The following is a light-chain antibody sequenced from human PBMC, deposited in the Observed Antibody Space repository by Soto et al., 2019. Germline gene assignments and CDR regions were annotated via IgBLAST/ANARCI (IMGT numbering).Light chain of an antibody. V-gene: IGLV2-23*02. J-gene: IGLJ1*01. CDR3: CSYAGSNNYV. Sequence: QSVLTQPASVSGSPGQSITISCTGTSSDVGSYNLVSWYQQHPGKAPKLMIYEVNKRPSGVPDRISGSKSGITASLTVSGLQAEDEADYYCCSYAGSNNYVFGTGTKVTVL. CDR2: EVN. CDR1: SSDVGSYNL.